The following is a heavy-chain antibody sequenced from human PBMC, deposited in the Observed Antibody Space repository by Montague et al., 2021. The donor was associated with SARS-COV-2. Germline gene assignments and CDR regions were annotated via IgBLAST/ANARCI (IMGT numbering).Heavy chain of an antibody. CDR2: TYYRSKWYN. Sequence: CAISRDSVSSNSATWNWVSQSPSRGLEWLGRTYYRSKWYNDYAVXVRGRVTINPDTSKNQFSLQLNSVTPEDTAIYYCTSGREGNYNVMDVWGQGTTVTVSS. CDR1: RDSVSSNSAT. CDR3: TSGREGNYNVMDV. D-gene: IGHD1-1*01. V-gene: IGHV6-1*01. J-gene: IGHJ6*02.